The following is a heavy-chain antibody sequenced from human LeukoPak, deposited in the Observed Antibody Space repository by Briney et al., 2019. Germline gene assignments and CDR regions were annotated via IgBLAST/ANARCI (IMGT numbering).Heavy chain of an antibody. Sequence: PSETLSLTCTVSGGPIGSSPYYWGWIRQPPGKGLEWIGSISYSGSTFYNPSLKSRLTISVDTSKNQFSLKLSSLTAADRAVFYCARLSPYLGSGSSAFPDDFWGKGTLVTVSS. CDR2: ISYSGST. D-gene: IGHD3-10*01. V-gene: IGHV4-39*01. CDR3: ARLSPYLGSGSSAFPDDF. J-gene: IGHJ4*02. CDR1: GGPIGSSPYY.